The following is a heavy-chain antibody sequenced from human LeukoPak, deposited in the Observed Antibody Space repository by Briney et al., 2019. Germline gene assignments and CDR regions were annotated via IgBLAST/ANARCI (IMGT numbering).Heavy chain of an antibody. D-gene: IGHD5-18*01. Sequence: GGSLRLSCAASGFTFSSYVMSWVRQAPGKGLEWVAIIWFDGSNKYHADSVKGRFTISRDNSKNALYLQMNSLRAEDTALYYCARGLGYSYGYGIDYRGQGTLVTVSS. CDR1: GFTFSSYV. J-gene: IGHJ4*02. CDR2: IWFDGSNK. CDR3: ARGLGYSYGYGIDY. V-gene: IGHV3-33*08.